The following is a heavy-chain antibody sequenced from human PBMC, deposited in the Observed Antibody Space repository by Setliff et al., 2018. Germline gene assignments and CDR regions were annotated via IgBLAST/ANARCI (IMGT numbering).Heavy chain of an antibody. D-gene: IGHD2-2*01. J-gene: IGHJ6*03. CDR2: ISSSTNYT. Sequence: GGSLRLSCAASGFTFSDYYMSWIRQAPGKGLEWVSYISSSTNYTNYADSVKGRFTISRDNARNSLYLQMNSLRAGDTAVYYCARGHGHCTSTSCYPGYYYYMDVWGKGTTVTVSS. CDR3: ARGHGHCTSTSCYPGYYYYMDV. CDR1: GFTFSDYY. V-gene: IGHV3-11*06.